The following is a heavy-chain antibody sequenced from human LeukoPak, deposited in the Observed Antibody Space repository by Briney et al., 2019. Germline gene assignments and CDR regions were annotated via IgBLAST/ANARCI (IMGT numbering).Heavy chain of an antibody. Sequence: GGSLRLSCAASGFTFSSYSMNWVCQAPGKGLEWVSSISSSSSYIYYADSVKGRFTISRDNAKNSLYLQMNSLRAEDTAVYYCARMGKVDYDILTGYFPKLNNWFDPWGQGTLVTVSS. D-gene: IGHD3-9*01. CDR2: ISSSSSYI. CDR1: GFTFSSYS. V-gene: IGHV3-21*01. CDR3: ARMGKVDYDILTGYFPKLNNWFDP. J-gene: IGHJ5*02.